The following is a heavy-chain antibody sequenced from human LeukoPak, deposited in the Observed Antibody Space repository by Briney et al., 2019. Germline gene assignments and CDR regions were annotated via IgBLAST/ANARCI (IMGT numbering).Heavy chain of an antibody. CDR3: ATSNWGSPFDY. CDR2: INHSGST. D-gene: IGHD7-27*01. J-gene: IGHJ4*02. Sequence: PSETLSLTCAVYGGSFSGYYWSWIRQPPGKGLEWIGEINHSGSTNYNPSLKSRVTISVDTSKNQFSLKLSSVTAADTAVYYCATSNWGSPFDYWGQGTLVTVSS. V-gene: IGHV4-34*01. CDR1: GGSFSGYY.